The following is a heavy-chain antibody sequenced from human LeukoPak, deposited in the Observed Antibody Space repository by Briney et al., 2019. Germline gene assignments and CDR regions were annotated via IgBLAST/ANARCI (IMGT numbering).Heavy chain of an antibody. Sequence: PGRSLRLSCAASGFTFDDYAMHWVRQAPGKGLEWVSGISWNSGSIGYADPVKGRFTISRDNAKNSLYLQTNSLRAEDTALYYCARGVRFLEWLGPYYFDYWGQGTLVTVSS. V-gene: IGHV3-9*01. D-gene: IGHD3-3*01. CDR3: ARGVRFLEWLGPYYFDY. J-gene: IGHJ4*02. CDR1: GFTFDDYA. CDR2: ISWNSGSI.